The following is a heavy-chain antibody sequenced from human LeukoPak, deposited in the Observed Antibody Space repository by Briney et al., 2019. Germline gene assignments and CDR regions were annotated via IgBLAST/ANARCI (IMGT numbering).Heavy chain of an antibody. CDR1: GGSISSSRYY. D-gene: IGHD7-27*01. V-gene: IGHV4-39*01. CDR2: IYYSGST. Sequence: SETLSLTCSVSGGSISSSRYYWGWIRQPPGKGLEWIGNIYYSGSTYYNPSLKSRVTISIDTSKNQFSLKLSSVTAADTAVYYCARRSGMNWGSGLVDYWGQGTLVTVSS. J-gene: IGHJ4*02. CDR3: ARRSGMNWGSGLVDY.